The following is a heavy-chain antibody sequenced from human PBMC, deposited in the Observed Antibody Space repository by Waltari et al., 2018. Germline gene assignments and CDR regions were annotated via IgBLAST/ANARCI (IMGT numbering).Heavy chain of an antibody. V-gene: IGHV3-30*03. CDR1: GFTFRSYA. J-gene: IGHJ6*03. CDR3: ARDRTNAWVLEGYYYMDV. CDR2: IPFDGNSI. D-gene: IGHD1-1*01. Sequence: QVQLVESGGGAVQPGRSLRLSCAASGFTFRSYAIHWVRQAPGKGLEWVAIIPFDGNSIKYTDSVKGRFTISRDNSKNTLFLQMDSLRAEDTVVYYCARDRTNAWVLEGYYYMDVWGKGTTVTVSS.